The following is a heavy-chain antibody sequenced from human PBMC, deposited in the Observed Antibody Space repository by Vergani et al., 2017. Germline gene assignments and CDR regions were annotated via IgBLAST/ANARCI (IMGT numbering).Heavy chain of an antibody. D-gene: IGHD3-22*01. CDR2: ISPDGSAT. CDR3: AMVKTYYYDSSDHYGMDV. J-gene: IGHJ6*02. V-gene: IGHV3-7*01. CDR1: GFSLSRFW. Sequence: EVQLVESGGGLVQPGGSLRLSCAASGFSLSRFWMSWVCQAPEKGLEWVAHISPDGSATSYVDSVKGRFTISRDNTKNSLSLQMSGLRVEDTAVYYCAMVKTYYYDSSDHYGMDVWGQGTTVTVSS.